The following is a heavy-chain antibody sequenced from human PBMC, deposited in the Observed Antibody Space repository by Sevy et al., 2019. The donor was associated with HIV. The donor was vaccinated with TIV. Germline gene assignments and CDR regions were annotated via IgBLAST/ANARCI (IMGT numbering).Heavy chain of an antibody. V-gene: IGHV3-43D*03. CDR2: ITWDGGDA. J-gene: IGHJ5*02. D-gene: IGHD5-18*01. CDR3: AKGRSVGYSHGTGTWFPDL. Sequence: GGSLRLSCAASGFTFADYSMHWVRQAPGKGLEWVSVITWDGGDAYYAKSVEGRFTLSRDNSKDSLHLQMNSLRPDGTGWYYWAKGRSVGYSHGTGTWFPDLWGPGTRVTVSS. CDR1: GFTFADYS.